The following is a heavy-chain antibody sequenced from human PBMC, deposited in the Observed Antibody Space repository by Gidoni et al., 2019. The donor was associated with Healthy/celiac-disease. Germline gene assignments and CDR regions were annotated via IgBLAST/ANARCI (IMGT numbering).Heavy chain of an antibody. CDR2: IYWNDDK. D-gene: IGHD2-2*01. CDR3: AHHTDAPLFDY. Sequence: QITLKESGPTLVKPTQTLTLTCTFSGFSLSTSGVGVGWIRQPPGKALEWLALIYWNDDKRYSPSLGSRLTITKDTSKNQVVLTMTNMDPVDTATYYCAHHTDAPLFDYWGQGTLVTVSS. CDR1: GFSLSTSGVG. V-gene: IGHV2-5*01. J-gene: IGHJ4*02.